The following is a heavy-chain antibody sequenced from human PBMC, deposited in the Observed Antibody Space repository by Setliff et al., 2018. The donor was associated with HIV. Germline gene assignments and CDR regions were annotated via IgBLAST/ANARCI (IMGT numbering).Heavy chain of an antibody. Sequence: GGSLRLSCTTSGFMFGAYAVSWVRQGPGKGLEWVGFIGSKPYGGTTEYASSVKGRFTISRDASKGVAHLQMNSLKTEDTAVYYCTDHSGDWSGDTCYSYYYDSRGQGTLVTVSS. V-gene: IGHV3-49*04. J-gene: IGHJ4*01. CDR1: GFMFGAYA. CDR2: IGSKPYGGTT. D-gene: IGHD2-15*01. CDR3: TDHSGDWSGDTCYSYYYDS.